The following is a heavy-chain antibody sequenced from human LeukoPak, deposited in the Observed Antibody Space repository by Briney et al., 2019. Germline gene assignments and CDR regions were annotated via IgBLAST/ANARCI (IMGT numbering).Heavy chain of an antibody. CDR2: IGSTSNYI. CDR1: GFTFSSYS. Sequence: GGSLRLSCAASGFTFSSYSMNWVRQAPGKGLEWVSSIGSTSNYIYYSDSVKGRFTISRDNANNSLFLQMNSLRVEDTALYYCARGVGGWYCSRGRCDNAFDIWGQGTMVTVSS. D-gene: IGHD2-15*01. J-gene: IGHJ3*02. CDR3: ARGVGGWYCSRGRCDNAFDI. V-gene: IGHV3-21*01.